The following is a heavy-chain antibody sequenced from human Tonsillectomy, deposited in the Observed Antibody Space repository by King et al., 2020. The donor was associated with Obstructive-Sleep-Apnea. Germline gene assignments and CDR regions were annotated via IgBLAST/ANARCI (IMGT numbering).Heavy chain of an antibody. CDR2: ISNFGAI. CDR3: AREVLLQAFEI. D-gene: IGHD2-15*01. CDR1: GFTFSTYS. Sequence: VQLVESGGGLVQPGGSLRLSCAASGFTFSTYSMNWVRQAPGKGLEWVSYISNFGAIHYGDSMKGRFTISRDNAKNSLYLQMNSLSDEDTAGNYCAREVLLQAFEIWGQGTMVTVSS. J-gene: IGHJ3*02. V-gene: IGHV3-48*02.